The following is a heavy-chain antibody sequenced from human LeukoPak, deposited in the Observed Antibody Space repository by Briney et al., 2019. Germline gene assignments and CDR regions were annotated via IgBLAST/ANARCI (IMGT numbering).Heavy chain of an antibody. CDR3: ARDGPTSTAPFDY. V-gene: IGHV4-59*11. Sequence: SETLSLTCTVAGGPITSHCWSWIRQPPGEGLEWIGNFYHAGNSNLNPSLKSRVTMSIDTSKNQFSLKLRSMTAADTAVYYCARDGPTSTAPFDYWGQGTLVTVSS. J-gene: IGHJ4*02. CDR2: FYHAGNS. D-gene: IGHD1-26*01. CDR1: GGPITSHC.